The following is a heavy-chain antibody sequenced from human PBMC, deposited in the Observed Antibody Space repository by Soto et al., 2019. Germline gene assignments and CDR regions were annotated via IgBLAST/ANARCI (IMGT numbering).Heavy chain of an antibody. V-gene: IGHV3-30*18. J-gene: IGHJ6*02. CDR3: AKDLTRYYYDSSGYLGPNYYYGMDV. CDR2: ISYDGSNK. Sequence: GGSLRLSCAASGFTFSSYGMHWVRQAPGKGLEWVAVISYDGSNKYYADSVKGRFTISGDNSKNTLYLQMNSLRAEDTAVYYCAKDLTRYYYDSSGYLGPNYYYGMDVWGQGTTVTVSS. CDR1: GFTFSSYG. D-gene: IGHD3-22*01.